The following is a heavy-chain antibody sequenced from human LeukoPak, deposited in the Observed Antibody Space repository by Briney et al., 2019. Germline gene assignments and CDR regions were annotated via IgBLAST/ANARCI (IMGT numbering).Heavy chain of an antibody. CDR3: ARGLWSGGYYFDY. Sequence: GGSLRLSCAASGFTFSSYDMHWVRQATGKSLEWVSAIGTAGDPYYPGSVKGRFTISRENAKNSLYLQMNSLRAGDTAVYYCARGLWSGGYYFDYWGQGTLVTVSS. CDR1: GFTFSSYD. D-gene: IGHD3-10*01. J-gene: IGHJ4*02. CDR2: IGTAGDP. V-gene: IGHV3-13*05.